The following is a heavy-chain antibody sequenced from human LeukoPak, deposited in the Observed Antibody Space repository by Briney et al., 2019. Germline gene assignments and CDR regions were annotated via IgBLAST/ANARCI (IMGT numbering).Heavy chain of an antibody. CDR1: GFTFGDYA. CDR3: TRGSVAHSFDY. CDR2: IRSKANGGTT. J-gene: IGHJ4*02. D-gene: IGHD6-19*01. V-gene: IGHV3-49*04. Sequence: PGGSLRLSCTASGFTFGDYAMSWVRQAPGKGLEWVGFIRSKANGGTTEYATSMKGRFTISRDDSKSIAYLQMNSLKTEDTAVYYCTRGSVAHSFDYWGQGTLVIVSS.